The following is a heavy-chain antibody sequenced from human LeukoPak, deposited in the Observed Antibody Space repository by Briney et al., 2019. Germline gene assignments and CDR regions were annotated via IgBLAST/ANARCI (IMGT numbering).Heavy chain of an antibody. CDR2: INHSGST. V-gene: IGHV4-34*01. D-gene: IGHD3-10*01. Sequence: SETLSLTCAVYGGSFSGYYWSWIRQPPGKGLEWIWEINHSGSTNYNPSLKSRVTISVDTSKNQFSLKLSSVTAADTAVYYCARLGVRGVQNYWGQGTLVTVSS. CDR3: ARLGVRGVQNY. J-gene: IGHJ4*02. CDR1: GGSFSGYY.